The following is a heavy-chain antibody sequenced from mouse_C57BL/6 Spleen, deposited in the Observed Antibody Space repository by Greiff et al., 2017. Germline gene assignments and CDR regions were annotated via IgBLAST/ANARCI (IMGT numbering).Heavy chain of an antibody. J-gene: IGHJ2*01. D-gene: IGHD1-1*01. CDR1: GYTFTSYW. CDR3: ARLPGSSYDFDY. Sequence: QVQLQQPGAELVMPGASVKLSCKASGYTFTSYWMHWVKQRPGQGLEWIGEIDPSDSYTNYNQKLKGKSTLTVDKSSSTAYMQLSSLTSEDSAVYYCARLPGSSYDFDYWGQGTTLTVSS. CDR2: IDPSDSYT. V-gene: IGHV1-69*01.